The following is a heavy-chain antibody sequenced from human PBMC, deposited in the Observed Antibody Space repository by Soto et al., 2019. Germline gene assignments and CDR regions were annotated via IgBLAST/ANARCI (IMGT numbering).Heavy chain of an antibody. Sequence: ETLSLTCAVYGGSFSGYYWSWIRQPPGKGLEWIGEINHSGSTNYNPSQKRRVTISVDASNNQFSLKLSSVTSADTAVYYCARVTRITIFGVVIYYYYMDVWGKGTTFTVSS. CDR1: GGSFSGYY. CDR3: ARVTRITIFGVVIYYYYMDV. CDR2: INHSGST. D-gene: IGHD3-3*01. V-gene: IGHV4-34*01. J-gene: IGHJ6*03.